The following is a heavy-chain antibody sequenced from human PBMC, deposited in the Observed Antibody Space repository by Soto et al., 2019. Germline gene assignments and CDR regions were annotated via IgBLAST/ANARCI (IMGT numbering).Heavy chain of an antibody. J-gene: IGHJ6*02. CDR3: ARGGVLLSFGDLASMDV. Sequence: EVQLVESGGGLVQPGGSLRLSCAASGFTFSSYSMNWVRQAPGKGLEWVSYISSSSSTIYYADSVKGRFTISRDNAKNSLYLQMNSLRAEDTAVYYCARGGVLLSFGDLASMDVWGQGTTVTVSS. CDR1: GFTFSSYS. V-gene: IGHV3-48*01. CDR2: ISSSSSTI. D-gene: IGHD3-10*01.